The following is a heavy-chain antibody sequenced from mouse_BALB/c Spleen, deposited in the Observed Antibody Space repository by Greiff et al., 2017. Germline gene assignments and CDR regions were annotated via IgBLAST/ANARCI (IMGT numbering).Heavy chain of an antibody. CDR2: IDTSDSYT. J-gene: IGHJ4*01. CDR3: ARGRGNYDYAMDY. D-gene: IGHD2-1*01. Sequence: QVQLQQSGAELVMPGASVKMSCKASGYTFTDYWMHWVKQRPGQGLEWIGAIDTSDSYTSYNQKFKGKATLTVDESSSTAYMQLSSLTSEDSAVYYCARGRGNYDYAMDYWGQGTSVTVSS. V-gene: IGHV1-69*01. CDR1: GYTFTDYW.